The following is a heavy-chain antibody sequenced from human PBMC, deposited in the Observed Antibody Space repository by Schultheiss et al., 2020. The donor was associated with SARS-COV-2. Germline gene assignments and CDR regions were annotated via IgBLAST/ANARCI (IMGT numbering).Heavy chain of an antibody. V-gene: IGHV4-59*08. CDR1: GGSFSGYY. CDR2: ISYSGST. Sequence: SETLSLTCAVYGGSFSGYYWSWIRQPPGKGLEWIGYISYSGSTNYNPSLKSRVTISVDTSKNQFSLKLSSVTAADTAVYYCTVGATHFDYWGQGTLVTVSS. D-gene: IGHD1-26*01. J-gene: IGHJ4*02. CDR3: TVGATHFDY.